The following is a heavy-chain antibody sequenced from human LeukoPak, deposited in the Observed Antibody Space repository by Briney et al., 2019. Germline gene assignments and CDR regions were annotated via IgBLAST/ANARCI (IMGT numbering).Heavy chain of an antibody. CDR3: ARSTRGDSNGQDDDLDI. CDR2: IWNDGSKK. D-gene: IGHD3-22*01. J-gene: IGHJ3*02. CDR1: GFTLSDHG. V-gene: IGHV3-33*01. Sequence: GGSLRLSCAASGFTLSDHGMHWVRQAPGKGLEWVAVIWNDGSKKYYGDSVKGRFTISRDTSKNTLDLLMDSLRVEDTAVYYCARSTRGDSNGQDDDLDIWGQGTMVTVS.